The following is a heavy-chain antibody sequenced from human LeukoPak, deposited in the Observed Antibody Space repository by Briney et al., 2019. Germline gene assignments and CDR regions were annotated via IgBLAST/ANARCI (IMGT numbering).Heavy chain of an antibody. V-gene: IGHV5-51*01. D-gene: IGHD5-18*01. Sequence: GASLKISFKGSGSSFTSYWIGWVRQMPGKGLEWMGMICPGDSDTRYSPSFPGKVTISAYKSITTAYLQWSSLQASATAMYYCARRDTAMVTRYWGQGTLVTVSS. CDR3: ARRDTAMVTRY. J-gene: IGHJ4*02. CDR2: ICPGDSDT. CDR1: GSSFTSYW.